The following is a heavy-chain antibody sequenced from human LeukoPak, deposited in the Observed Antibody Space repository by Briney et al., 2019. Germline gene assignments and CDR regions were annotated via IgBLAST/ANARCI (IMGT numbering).Heavy chain of an antibody. D-gene: IGHD3-22*01. Sequence: ASVKVSCKASGYTFTNYYMHWVRQAPGQGLEWMGIVDPSGGSTSYAQKFQGRVTMTRDTSTSTVYMELSSLRSEDTALYYCARGRFPTKRSAYYYGAFDIWGQGTMVTVSS. J-gene: IGHJ3*02. CDR3: ARGRFPTKRSAYYYGAFDI. CDR1: GYTFTNYY. CDR2: VDPSGGST. V-gene: IGHV1-46*01.